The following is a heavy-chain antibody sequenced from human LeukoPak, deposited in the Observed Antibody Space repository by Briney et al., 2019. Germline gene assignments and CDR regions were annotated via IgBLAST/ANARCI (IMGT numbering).Heavy chain of an antibody. D-gene: IGHD3-9*01. Sequence: GGSLRLSCAPSGFTLSRYAMNWVRQAPGRGLEWVSGILGSSSATYYADSVKGRFTISRDNSKNTLYLQMDGLRAEDTAVYYCAKDQEALTASWGQGTLVTVSS. J-gene: IGHJ5*02. V-gene: IGHV3-23*01. CDR3: AKDQEALTAS. CDR1: GFTLSRYA. CDR2: ILGSSSAT.